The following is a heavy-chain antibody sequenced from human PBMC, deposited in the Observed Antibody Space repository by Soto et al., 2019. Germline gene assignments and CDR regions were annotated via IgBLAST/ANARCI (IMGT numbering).Heavy chain of an antibody. D-gene: IGHD3-9*01. CDR3: ARAIYDSLTGQSPQYYYVGMDV. Sequence: GASVKVSCKASGGTFSSYAISWVRQAPGQGLEWMGGIIPIFGTANYAQKFQGRVTITADKSTSTAYMELSSLRSEDTAVYYCARAIYDSLTGQSPQYYYVGMDVWGQGTKVTVSS. J-gene: IGHJ6*02. CDR2: IIPIFGTA. V-gene: IGHV1-69*06. CDR1: GGTFSSYA.